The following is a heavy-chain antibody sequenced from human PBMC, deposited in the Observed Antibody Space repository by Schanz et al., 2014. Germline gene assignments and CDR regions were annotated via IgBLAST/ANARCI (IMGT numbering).Heavy chain of an antibody. CDR2: ISSSSSTR. Sequence: EVQLVESGGDLVQPGGSLRLSCGVSGFTASSHSMNWVRQAPGKGLEWVSYISSSSSTRYYADSVKGRFTISRDNSKNTVYIQMNSLRAEDTAVYYCARGGPAYYFDDWGQGTLVTVSS. CDR3: ARGGPAYYFDD. J-gene: IGHJ4*02. CDR1: GFTASSHS. V-gene: IGHV3-48*01.